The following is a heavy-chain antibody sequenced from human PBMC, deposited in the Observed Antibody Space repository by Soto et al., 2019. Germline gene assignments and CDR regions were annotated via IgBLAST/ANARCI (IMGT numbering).Heavy chain of an antibody. CDR1: GYTFTSYP. CDR2: IDAGNGNT. J-gene: IGHJ6*02. V-gene: IGHV1-3*01. CDR3: ARAVYNYASPYYGMDV. D-gene: IGHD5-18*01. Sequence: GSSVKVSCKASGYTFTSYPIHWVRQAPGQRLEWMGWIDAGNGNTKYSQRFQGRVTFTTDTSASTAYMDLSSLRSEDTAVFYCARAVYNYASPYYGMDVWGQGNTVRVSS.